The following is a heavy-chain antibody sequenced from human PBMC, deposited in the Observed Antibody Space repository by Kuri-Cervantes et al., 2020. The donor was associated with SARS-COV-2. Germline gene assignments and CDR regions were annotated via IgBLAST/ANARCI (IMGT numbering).Heavy chain of an antibody. Sequence: GGSLRLSCAASGFTFNNYDMYWVRQAPGKGLEWVAVISYDGSKKYYADSVKGRFTISRDNSKSTLYLPMHNLRAEDTAVYYCARGLRKYYFDYWGQGTLVTVSS. V-gene: IGHV3-30-3*01. D-gene: IGHD1-14*01. CDR3: ARGLRKYYFDY. CDR1: GFTFNNYD. CDR2: ISYDGSKK. J-gene: IGHJ4*02.